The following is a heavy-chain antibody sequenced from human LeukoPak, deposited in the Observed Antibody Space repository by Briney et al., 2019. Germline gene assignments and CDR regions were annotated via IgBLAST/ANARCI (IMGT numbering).Heavy chain of an antibody. D-gene: IGHD5-12*01. V-gene: IGHV3-7*05. Sequence: GGSLRLSCAASGFAFSGSWMAWVRQAPGKGLEWVANMNPDGSTKNYVDSVRGRFTISRDNAKNSLYLQINSLRADDTAVYICARDSGYSAFDYWGQGTLVTVSS. CDR3: ARDSGYSAFDY. CDR1: GFAFSGSW. J-gene: IGHJ4*02. CDR2: MNPDGSTK.